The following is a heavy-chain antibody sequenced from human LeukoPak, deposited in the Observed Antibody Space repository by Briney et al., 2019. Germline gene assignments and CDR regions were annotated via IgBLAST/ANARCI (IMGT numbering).Heavy chain of an antibody. CDR1: GGSISSGGYS. CDR2: IYHSGST. V-gene: IGHV4-30-2*01. D-gene: IGHD3-22*01. J-gene: IGHJ4*02. CDR3: ARRSDNYYDSSGYYTALDY. Sequence: SETLSLTCAVSGGSISSGGYSWSWIRQPPGKGLEWIGYIYHSGSTYYNPSLKSRVTISVDRSKNQFSLKLSSVTAADTAVYYCARRSDNYYDSSGYYTALDYWGQGTLVTVSS.